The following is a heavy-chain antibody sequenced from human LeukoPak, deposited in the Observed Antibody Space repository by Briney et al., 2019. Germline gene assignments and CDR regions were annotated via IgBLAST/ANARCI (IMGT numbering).Heavy chain of an antibody. CDR2: INHSGST. CDR1: GGSFSGYY. V-gene: IGHV4-34*01. Sequence: SETLSLTCAVYGGSFSGYYWSWIRQPPGKGLEWIGEINHSGSTNYNPSLKSRVTISVDTSKNQFSLKLSSVTAADTAVYYCARVVPAATYYFDYWGQGTLVTVSS. CDR3: ARVVPAATYYFDY. J-gene: IGHJ4*02. D-gene: IGHD2-2*01.